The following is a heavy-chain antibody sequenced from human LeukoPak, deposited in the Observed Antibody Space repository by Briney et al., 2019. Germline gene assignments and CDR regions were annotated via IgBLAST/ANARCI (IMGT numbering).Heavy chain of an antibody. Sequence: SETLSLTCAVYGGSFSGYYWSWIRQPPGEGLEWIGEINHSGSTNYNPSLKSRVTISVDTSKNQFSLKLSSVTAADTAVYYCAREAPSSVRGIEGGAVDYWGQGTLVTVSS. V-gene: IGHV4-34*01. D-gene: IGHD3-10*01. CDR1: GGSFSGYY. J-gene: IGHJ4*02. CDR3: AREAPSSVRGIEGGAVDY. CDR2: INHSGST.